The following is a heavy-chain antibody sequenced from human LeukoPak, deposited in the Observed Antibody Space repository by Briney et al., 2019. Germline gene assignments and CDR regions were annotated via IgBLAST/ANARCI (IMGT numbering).Heavy chain of an antibody. Sequence: ASVKVSCKASGYTFTGYYMHWVRQAPGQGLEWMGWINPNSGGTNYAQKFQGRVTMTRDTSISTAYMELSRLRSDDTAVYYCARELSNYDYVWGSYRYPYYFDYWGQGTLVTVSS. CDR1: GYTFTGYY. CDR2: INPNSGGT. CDR3: ARELSNYDYVWGSYRYPYYFDY. J-gene: IGHJ4*02. V-gene: IGHV1-2*02. D-gene: IGHD3-16*02.